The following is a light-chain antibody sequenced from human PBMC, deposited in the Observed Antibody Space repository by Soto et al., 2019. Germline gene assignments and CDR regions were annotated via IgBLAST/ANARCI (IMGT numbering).Light chain of an antibody. Sequence: QSSLTQPASVSGSPGQSITISCTGSSNDIGRYRYVSWYQQHPGKAPNLVIYEVSKRPSGVSDRLSGSKSGNTASLTISGLQAEDEADYYCSSYTTINTLVVFGGGTKLTVL. J-gene: IGLJ3*02. CDR2: EVS. V-gene: IGLV2-14*01. CDR1: SNDIGRYRY. CDR3: SSYTTINTLVV.